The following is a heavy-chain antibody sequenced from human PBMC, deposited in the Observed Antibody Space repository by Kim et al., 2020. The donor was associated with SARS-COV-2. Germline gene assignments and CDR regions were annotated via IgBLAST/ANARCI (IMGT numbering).Heavy chain of an antibody. CDR1: GFTFSSYA. V-gene: IGHV3-23*01. CDR2: ISGSGGST. D-gene: IGHD2-2*01. J-gene: IGHJ4*02. Sequence: GGSLRLSCAASGFTFSSYAMSWVRQAPGKGLEWVSAISGSGGSTYYADSVKGRFTISRDNSKNTLYLQMNSLRAEDTAVYYCAKDHEVVVVPAAGGFDYWGQGTLVTVSS. CDR3: AKDHEVVVVPAAGGFDY.